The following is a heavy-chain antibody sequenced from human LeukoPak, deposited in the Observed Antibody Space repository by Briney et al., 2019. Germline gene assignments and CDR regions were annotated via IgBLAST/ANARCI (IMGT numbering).Heavy chain of an antibody. J-gene: IGHJ4*02. CDR3: ARSDYDILTGYYYFDY. V-gene: IGHV1-8*03. Sequence: ASVKVSCKAPGYTFTSYDINWVRRATGQGLEWMGWMNPNSGNTGYAQKFQGRVTITRNTSISTAYMELSSLRSEDTAVYYCARSDYDILTGYYYFDYWGQGTLVTVSS. CDR2: MNPNSGNT. D-gene: IGHD3-9*01. CDR1: GYTFTSYD.